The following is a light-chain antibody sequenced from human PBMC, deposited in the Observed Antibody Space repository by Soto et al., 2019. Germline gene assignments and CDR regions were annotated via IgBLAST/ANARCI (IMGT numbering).Light chain of an antibody. CDR1: SSDVGAYNY. J-gene: IGLJ2*01. CDR2: EVT. CDR3: NSYAGSNNPVV. V-gene: IGLV2-8*01. Sequence: QSALSQPPSASGSPGQSVTFSCTGTSSDVGAYNYVSWYQQHPGKAPKLIISEVTKRPSGVPDRFSGSKSGNTASLTVSGLQAEDEADYYCNSYAGSNNPVVFGGGTKLTVL.